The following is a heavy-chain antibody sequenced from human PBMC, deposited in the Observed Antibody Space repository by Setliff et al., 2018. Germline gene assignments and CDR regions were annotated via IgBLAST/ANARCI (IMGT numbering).Heavy chain of an antibody. D-gene: IGHD3-22*01. V-gene: IGHV4-34*01. CDR3: ATGDVYDSSAFFSDWFDP. CDR2: ISHGGGS. J-gene: IGHJ5*02. CDR1: GGSFSAYY. Sequence: SETLSLTCTVYGGSFSAYYWSWIRQPPGKGLEWIGEISHGGGSNYNPSLKSRVTISIDTSKNLFSLKLTSVTAADTAVYYCATGDVYDSSAFFSDWFDPWGQGTLVTVSS.